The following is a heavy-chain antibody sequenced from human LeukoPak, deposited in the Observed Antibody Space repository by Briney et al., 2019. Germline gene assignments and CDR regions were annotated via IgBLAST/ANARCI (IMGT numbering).Heavy chain of an antibody. CDR3: TTEIFGVVIGTPYYYYYGMDV. D-gene: IGHD3-3*01. CDR2: IKSKTDGGTT. CDR1: GFTFSNAW. J-gene: IGHJ6*02. Sequence: PGGSLRLSCAASGFTFSNAWMSWVRQAPGKGLEWVGRIKSKTDGGTTDYAAPVKGRFTISRDESKNTLYLQMNSLKTEDTAVYYCTTEIFGVVIGTPYYYYYGMDVWGQGTTVTVSS. V-gene: IGHV3-15*01.